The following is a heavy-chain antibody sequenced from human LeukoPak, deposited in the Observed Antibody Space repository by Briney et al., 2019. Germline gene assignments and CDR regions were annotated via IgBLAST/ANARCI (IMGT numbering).Heavy chain of an antibody. J-gene: IGHJ4*02. CDR2: FDPEDGET. V-gene: IGHV1-24*01. Sequence: ASVKVSCKVSGYTLTELSMHWVLQAPGKGLEWMGGFDPEDGETIYAQKFQGRVTMTEDTSTDTAYMELSSLRSEDTAVYYCATVVVPAAPLDYWGQGTLVTVSS. CDR3: ATVVVPAAPLDY. CDR1: GYTLTELS. D-gene: IGHD2-2*01.